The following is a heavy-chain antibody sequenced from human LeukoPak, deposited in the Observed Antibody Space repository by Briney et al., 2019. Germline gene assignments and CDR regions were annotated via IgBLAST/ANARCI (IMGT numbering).Heavy chain of an antibody. D-gene: IGHD3-9*01. Sequence: PGGSLRLSCAASGFTISSYEMNWVRQAPGKGLEWVSYISSSGSTIYYADSVKGRFTISRDNAKNSLYLQMNSLRAEDTAVYYCVRVNYDILTGYHLDYWGQGTLVTVSS. CDR3: VRVNYDILTGYHLDY. CDR1: GFTISSYE. J-gene: IGHJ4*02. V-gene: IGHV3-48*03. CDR2: ISSSGSTI.